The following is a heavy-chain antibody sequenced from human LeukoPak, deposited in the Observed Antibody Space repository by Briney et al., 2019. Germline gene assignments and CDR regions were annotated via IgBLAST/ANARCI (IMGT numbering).Heavy chain of an antibody. Sequence: PGGSLGLSCAASGFTFSSYGMHWVRQAPGKGLEWVAFIRYDGSNKYYADSVKGRFTISRDNSKNTLYLQMNSLRAEDTAVYYCARESGIAAALDLWGQGTLVTVSS. J-gene: IGHJ5*02. CDR3: ARESGIAAALDL. CDR1: GFTFSSYG. V-gene: IGHV3-30*02. CDR2: IRYDGSNK. D-gene: IGHD6-13*01.